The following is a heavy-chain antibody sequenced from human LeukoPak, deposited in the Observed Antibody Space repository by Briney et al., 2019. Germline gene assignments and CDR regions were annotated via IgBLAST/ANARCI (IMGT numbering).Heavy chain of an antibody. V-gene: IGHV1-18*01. J-gene: IGHJ6*03. CDR3: ARDVGGDYGSLYYYYYMDV. CDR1: GYTFTSYG. CDR2: ISAYNGNT. Sequence: ASVKVSCKASGYTFTSYGISWVRQAPGQGLEWMGWISAYNGNTNYAQKLQGRVTMTTDTSTSTAYMELRSLRSDDTAVYYCARDVGGDYGSLYYYYYMDVWGKGTTVTVSS. D-gene: IGHD4-17*01.